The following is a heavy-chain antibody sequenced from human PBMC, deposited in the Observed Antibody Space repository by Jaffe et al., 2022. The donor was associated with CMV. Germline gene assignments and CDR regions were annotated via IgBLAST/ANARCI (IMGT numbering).Heavy chain of an antibody. Sequence: QVQLVESGGGVVQPGRSLRLSCAASGFTFSSYGMHWVRQAPGKGLEWVAVISYDGSNKYYADSVKGRFTISRDNSKNTLYLQMNSLRAEDTAVYYCAKGAYCGGDCHGANWYFDLWGRGTLVTVSS. D-gene: IGHD2-21*02. V-gene: IGHV3-30*18. J-gene: IGHJ2*01. CDR2: ISYDGSNK. CDR1: GFTFSSYG. CDR3: AKGAYCGGDCHGANWYFDL.